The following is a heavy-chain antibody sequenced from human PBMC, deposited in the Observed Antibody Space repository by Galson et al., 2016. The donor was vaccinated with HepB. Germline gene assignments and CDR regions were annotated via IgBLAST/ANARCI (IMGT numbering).Heavy chain of an antibody. D-gene: IGHD5-24*01. Sequence: SETLSLICTVSGASISGISDYWDWIRQPPGKGLEWIGTIYYLGTPYYNSSLESPVTIFVDTAKNQLSLKLNSLTAADTAVYFCARHDNKRSNVDYWGQGTLVTVSS. V-gene: IGHV4-39*01. CDR2: IYYLGTP. CDR1: GASISGISDY. J-gene: IGHJ4*02. CDR3: ARHDNKRSNVDY.